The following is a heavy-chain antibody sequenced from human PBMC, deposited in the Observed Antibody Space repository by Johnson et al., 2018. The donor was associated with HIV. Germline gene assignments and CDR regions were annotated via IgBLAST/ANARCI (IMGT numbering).Heavy chain of an antibody. CDR3: ARDIMRAGSYDDAFDI. D-gene: IGHD3-10*01. CDR2: ISYDGGNK. Sequence: QVQLVESGGGVVQPGRSLRLSCAASGFTFSSYAMHWVRQAPGKGLEWVAVISYDGGNKSYADSVKGRFTISRDNSQNTLYLQMNSLRVEDTAVYYCARDIMRAGSYDDAFDIWGQGTMVTVSS. CDR1: GFTFSSYA. J-gene: IGHJ3*02. V-gene: IGHV3-30-3*01.